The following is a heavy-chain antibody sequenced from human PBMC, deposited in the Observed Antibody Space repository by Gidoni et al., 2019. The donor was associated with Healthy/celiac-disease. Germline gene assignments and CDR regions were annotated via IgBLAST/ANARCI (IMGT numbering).Heavy chain of an antibody. Sequence: EVQLLESGGGLVQPGGSLRLACAASGFTFSSYAMSWVRQAPGKGLEWVSALRGCGGHTYSADSVPGRFPLSRDPSTPTLSLQMPSLRAEDPAVSSCAPDGGAGMAVWGHGTPVPVSS. D-gene: IGHD3-10*01. CDR3: APDGGAGMAV. V-gene: IGHV3-23*01. CDR1: GFTFSSYA. CDR2: LRGCGGHT. J-gene: IGHJ6*02.